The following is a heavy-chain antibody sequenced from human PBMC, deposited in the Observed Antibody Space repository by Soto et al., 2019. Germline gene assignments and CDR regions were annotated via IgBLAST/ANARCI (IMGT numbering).Heavy chain of an antibody. J-gene: IGHJ5*02. CDR3: ATGPTRWFDP. CDR1: GYTLTELS. V-gene: IGHV1-24*01. CDR2: FGPEDGET. Sequence: ASVKVSCKVSGYTLTELSMHWVRQAPGKGLEWMGGFGPEDGETIYAQKFQGRVTMTEDTSTDTACMELSSLRSEDTAVYYCATGPTRWFDPWGQGTLVTVSS.